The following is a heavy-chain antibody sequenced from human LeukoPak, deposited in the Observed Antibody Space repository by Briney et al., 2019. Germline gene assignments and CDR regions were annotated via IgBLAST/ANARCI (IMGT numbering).Heavy chain of an antibody. Sequence: GGSLRLSCAASGFTFSGYEMNWVRQAPGKGLEWVSYISSSGSTTYYADSVKGRFTISRDNAKNSLYLQMNSLRAEDTAVYYCARDSSSWYDALDKWGQGTMVTVSS. CDR3: ARDSSSWYDALDK. V-gene: IGHV3-48*03. CDR1: GFTFSGYE. D-gene: IGHD6-13*01. J-gene: IGHJ3*02. CDR2: ISSSGSTT.